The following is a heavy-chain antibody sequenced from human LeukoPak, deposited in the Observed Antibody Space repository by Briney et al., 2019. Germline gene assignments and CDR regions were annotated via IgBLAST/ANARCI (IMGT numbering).Heavy chain of an antibody. CDR3: AGSYCSSTSCYHRYYYYYYYMDV. D-gene: IGHD2-2*01. V-gene: IGHV4-4*07. Sequence: SETLSLTCTVSGGSTSTYYWSWIRQPAGKGLEWIGRISTSGSTNYNPSLKSRVTMSVDTSKNHFSLKLSSVTAADTAVYYCAGSYCSSTSCYHRYYYYYYYMDVWGKGTTVTVSS. J-gene: IGHJ6*03. CDR1: GGSTSTYY. CDR2: ISTSGST.